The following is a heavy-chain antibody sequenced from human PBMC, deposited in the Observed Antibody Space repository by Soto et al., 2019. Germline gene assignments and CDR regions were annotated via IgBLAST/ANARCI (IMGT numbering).Heavy chain of an antibody. Sequence: QVQLQESGPGLVKPSQTLSLTCTVSGGSISSGDYYWSWIRQPPGKGLEWIGYIYYSGSTYYNPSLKSRVTISVDTSKNQFSLKLSSVTAADTAVYYCARDTIFGVRGYKGPDYYYYGMDVWGQGTTVTVSS. CDR1: GGSISSGDYY. D-gene: IGHD3-3*01. V-gene: IGHV4-30-4*01. J-gene: IGHJ6*02. CDR2: IYYSGST. CDR3: ARDTIFGVRGYKGPDYYYYGMDV.